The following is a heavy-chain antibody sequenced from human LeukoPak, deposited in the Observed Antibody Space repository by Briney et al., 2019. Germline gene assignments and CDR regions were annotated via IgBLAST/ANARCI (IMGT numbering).Heavy chain of an antibody. CDR3: AKEVGATIYDAFDI. V-gene: IGHV3-23*01. CDR1: GFTFDDYG. CDR2: ISGSGGSA. Sequence: GGSLRLSCAASGFTFDDYGMSWVRQAPGKGLEWVSAISGSGGSAYYADSVKGRFTISRDNSKNTLYLQMNSLRAEDTAVYYCAKEVGATIYDAFDIWGQGTMVTVSS. J-gene: IGHJ3*02. D-gene: IGHD1-26*01.